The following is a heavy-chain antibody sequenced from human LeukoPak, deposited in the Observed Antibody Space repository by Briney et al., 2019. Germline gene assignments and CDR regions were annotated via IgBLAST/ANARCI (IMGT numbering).Heavy chain of an antibody. D-gene: IGHD4-17*01. V-gene: IGHV1-2*02. J-gene: IGHJ4*02. CDR1: GYTFTVYY. CDR3: ARVRTVTTYLAS. Sequence: ASVTVSFTCAGYTFTVYYMHWGRQGPGQGRGRLGWIDPTSGGTNYAQKFPGRVTLTRATSISTASMELSRLRSDDTAVCYCARVRTVTTYLASWGQGTLVTVSS. CDR2: IDPTSGGT.